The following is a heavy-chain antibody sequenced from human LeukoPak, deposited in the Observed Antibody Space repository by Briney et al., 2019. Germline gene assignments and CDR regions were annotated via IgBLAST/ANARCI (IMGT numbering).Heavy chain of an antibody. Sequence: ASVKVSCKASGYTFTGYYMHWVRQAPGQGLEWMGWINPNSGGTNYAQKFQGRVTMTRDTSTSTVYMDLSSLSSEDTAVYYCARGPAMGSGWLRKALGFDYWGQGSLVTVSS. CDR1: GYTFTGYY. D-gene: IGHD6-19*01. CDR3: ARGPAMGSGWLRKALGFDY. V-gene: IGHV1-2*02. J-gene: IGHJ4*02. CDR2: INPNSGGT.